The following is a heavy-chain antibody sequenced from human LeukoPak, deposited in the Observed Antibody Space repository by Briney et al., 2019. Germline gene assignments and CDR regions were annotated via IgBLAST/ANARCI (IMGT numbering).Heavy chain of an antibody. CDR3: AKDIGFLEWLLTFDY. J-gene: IGHJ4*02. V-gene: IGHV3-23*01. CDR1: GLTFSSYA. Sequence: GGSLRLSCAASGLTFSSYAMSWVRQAPGKGLEWVSAISGSGGNTYYADSVKGRFTISRDNSKNTLYLQMNSLRAEDTAVYYCAKDIGFLEWLLTFDYWGQGTLVTVSS. D-gene: IGHD3-3*01. CDR2: ISGSGGNT.